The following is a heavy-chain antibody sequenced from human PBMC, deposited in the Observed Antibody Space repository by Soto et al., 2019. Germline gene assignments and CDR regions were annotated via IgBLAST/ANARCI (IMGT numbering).Heavy chain of an antibody. CDR3: GRSVVGATGEILYNAMDV. Sequence: QVQLVQPGAEVKKPGASVQVSCKASGYTFTSYALHWVRQARGERPEWMGWINAANGDTKYAKKFQGRVTITRDTSASTGYMELSSLRCEDTAVYFCGRSVVGATGEILYNAMDVWGQGTTVTVSS. D-gene: IGHD1-26*01. CDR1: GYTFTSYA. J-gene: IGHJ6*02. CDR2: INAANGDT. V-gene: IGHV1-3*01.